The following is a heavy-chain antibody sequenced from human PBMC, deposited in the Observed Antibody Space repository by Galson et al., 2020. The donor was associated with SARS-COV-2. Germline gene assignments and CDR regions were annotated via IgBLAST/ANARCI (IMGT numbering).Heavy chain of an antibody. CDR2: IYHSGST. D-gene: IGHD2-2*01. J-gene: IGHJ5*02. Sequence: SETLSLTCAVSGGSISSGGYSWSWIRQPPGKGLEWIGYIYHSGSTYYNPSLKSRVTISVDRSKNQFFLKLSSVTAADTAVYYCARLSSTSCWFDPWGQGTLVTVSS. CDR3: ARLSSTSCWFDP. CDR1: GGSISSGGYS. V-gene: IGHV4-30-2*01.